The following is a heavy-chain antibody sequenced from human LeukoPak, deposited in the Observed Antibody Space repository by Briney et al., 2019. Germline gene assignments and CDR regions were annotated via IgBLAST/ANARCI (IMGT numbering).Heavy chain of an antibody. CDR1: GFTFTNYA. V-gene: IGHV3-23*01. D-gene: IGHD3-9*01. Sequence: GGSLRLSCAASGFTFTNYAMSWVRQAPGKGLEWVSAIVGSGVSTYYADSVKGRFTNSRDNSKDTLYLQMNSLRAEDTAVYYCAIWGDYDVLTGYYDSDYWGQGTRVTVFS. CDR2: IVGSGVST. CDR3: AIWGDYDVLTGYYDSDY. J-gene: IGHJ4*02.